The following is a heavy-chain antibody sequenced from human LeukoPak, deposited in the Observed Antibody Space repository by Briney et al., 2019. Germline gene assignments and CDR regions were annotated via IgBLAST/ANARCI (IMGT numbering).Heavy chain of an antibody. CDR2: IYYTDNT. J-gene: IGHJ4*02. CDR3: AGDSYGFDY. Sequence: KPSETLSLTCTVSGXSISSYYWSWIRQPPGKGLEWIGYIYYTDNTNYNPSLKSRVTISVDTSKSQFSLKLSSVTTADTAVYYCAGDSYGFDYWGQGILVTVSS. CDR1: GXSISSYY. V-gene: IGHV4-59*01. D-gene: IGHD5-18*01.